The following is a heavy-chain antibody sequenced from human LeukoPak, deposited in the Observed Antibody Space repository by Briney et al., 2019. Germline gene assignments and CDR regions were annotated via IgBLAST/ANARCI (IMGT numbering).Heavy chain of an antibody. Sequence: SQTLSLTCAISGDSVSSNSAAWNWIRQSPSRGLEWLGSTYYRSKWYNDYAVSVKSRITINPDTSKNQFSLQLNSVTPEDTAVYYCVREDCSGGSCYSGFDYWAQGTLVTVSS. J-gene: IGHJ4*02. CDR2: TYYRSKWYN. V-gene: IGHV6-1*01. CDR3: VREDCSGGSCYSGFDY. D-gene: IGHD2-15*01. CDR1: GDSVSSNSAA.